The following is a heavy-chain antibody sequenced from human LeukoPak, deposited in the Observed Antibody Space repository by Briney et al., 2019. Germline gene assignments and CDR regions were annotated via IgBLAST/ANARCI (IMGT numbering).Heavy chain of an antibody. CDR2: ISYDGSNK. J-gene: IGHJ4*02. D-gene: IGHD3-9*01. CDR3: ANGPQYNTLTGYYKVRSHLDY. V-gene: IGHV3-30*18. Sequence: GGSLRLSCAASGFTFSSYGMHWVRQAPGKGLEWVAVISYDGSNKYYADSVKGRFTISRDNSKNTLYLQMNSLRAEDTAVYYCANGPQYNTLTGYYKVRSHLDYWGQGTLVTVSS. CDR1: GFTFSSYG.